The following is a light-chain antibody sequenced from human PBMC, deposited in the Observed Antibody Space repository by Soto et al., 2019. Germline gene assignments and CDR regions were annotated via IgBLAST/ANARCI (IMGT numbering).Light chain of an antibody. Sequence: QSVLTQPPSASGSPGQSVTISCTGTSSDIGGYNYVSWYQHHPGRAPKLMIYDVSNRPSGVSSRFSGSRSGNTASLTISGLQADDEADYYCSSYTPSTILFGGGTKVTVL. V-gene: IGLV2-14*03. CDR2: DVS. CDR1: SSDIGGYNY. J-gene: IGLJ2*01. CDR3: SSYTPSTIL.